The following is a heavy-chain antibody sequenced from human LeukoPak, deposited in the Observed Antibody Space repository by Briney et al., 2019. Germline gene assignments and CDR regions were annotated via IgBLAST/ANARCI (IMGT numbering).Heavy chain of an antibody. D-gene: IGHD6-13*01. CDR1: GGSISSYY. CDR3: ARHVRAAAAFDY. Sequence: SETLSFTCTVSGGSISSYYWSWIRQPPGKGLEWIGYIYYSGSTNYNPSLKSRVTISVDTSKNQFSLKLSSVTAADTAVYYCARHVRAAAAFDYWGQGTLVTVSS. J-gene: IGHJ4*02. CDR2: IYYSGST. V-gene: IGHV4-59*01.